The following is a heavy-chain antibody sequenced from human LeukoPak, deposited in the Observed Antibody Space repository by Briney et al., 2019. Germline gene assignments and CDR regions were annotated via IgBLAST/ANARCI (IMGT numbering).Heavy chain of an antibody. CDR3: AALTSYHLPS. CDR2: IYTSGST. J-gene: IGHJ5*02. CDR1: GGSISSHY. Sequence: PSETLSLTCIVSGGSISSHYWSWIRQSPGKGLEYIWYIYTSGSTNYNNPTLKSRATLSLDTSKNQLSLNLSSLTAADPPVYYFAALTSYHLPSWGQGSLVSVSS. D-gene: IGHD2/OR15-2a*01. V-gene: IGHV4-4*09.